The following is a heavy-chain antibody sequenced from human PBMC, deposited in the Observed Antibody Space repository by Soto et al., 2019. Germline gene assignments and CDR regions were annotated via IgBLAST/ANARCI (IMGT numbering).Heavy chain of an antibody. CDR2: IYYSGST. Sequence: SSETLSLTCTVSGGSISSYYWSWIRQPPGKGLEWIGYIYYSGSTNYNPSLKSRVTISVDTSKNQFSLKLSSVTAADTAVYYCARGTGSYSSGWYANWFDPWGQGTLVTVS. V-gene: IGHV4-59*01. J-gene: IGHJ5*02. D-gene: IGHD6-19*01. CDR1: GGSISSYY. CDR3: ARGTGSYSSGWYANWFDP.